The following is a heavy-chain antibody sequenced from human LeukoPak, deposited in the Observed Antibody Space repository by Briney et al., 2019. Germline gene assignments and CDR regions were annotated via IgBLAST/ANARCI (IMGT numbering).Heavy chain of an antibody. CDR1: GYTFTSYA. CDR2: INAGNGNT. J-gene: IGHJ4*02. Sequence: VASVTVSCKASGYTFTSYAMHWVRQAPGQRLEWMGWINAGNGNTKYSQKFQGRVTITRDTSASTAYMELSSLRSEDTAVYYCARLEEWELQRGFDYWGQGTLVTVSS. CDR3: ARLEEWELQRGFDY. V-gene: IGHV1-3*01. D-gene: IGHD1-26*01.